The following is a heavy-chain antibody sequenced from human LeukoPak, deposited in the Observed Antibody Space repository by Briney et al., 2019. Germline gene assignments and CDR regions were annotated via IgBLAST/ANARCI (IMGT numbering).Heavy chain of an antibody. D-gene: IGHD6-19*01. V-gene: IGHV3-9*01. J-gene: IGHJ4*02. CDR2: ISWNSGSI. Sequence: GGSLRLSCAASGFTFDDYAMHWVRQAPGKGLEWVSGISWNSGSIGYADSVKGRFTISRDNAKNSPYLQMNSLRAEDTALYYCAKASYSSGWTAGDYFDYWGQGTLVTVSS. CDR3: AKASYSSGWTAGDYFDY. CDR1: GFTFDDYA.